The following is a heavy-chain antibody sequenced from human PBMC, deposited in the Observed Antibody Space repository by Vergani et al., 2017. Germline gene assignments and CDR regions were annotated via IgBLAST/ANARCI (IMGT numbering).Heavy chain of an antibody. CDR2: IQKDGIDK. CDR1: GFPFSTYG. V-gene: IGHV3-30*02. Sequence: QVQLVESGGAVVKPGESLRLSCAASGFPFSTYGMHWVRQPPGKGLEWVAFIQKDGIDKFYADSVRGRFTFSRDISKNTLYLEIKSLSAEDTALYHCVKDHPVFDEWGRGTLVSVS. J-gene: IGHJ4*02. CDR3: VKDHPVFDE.